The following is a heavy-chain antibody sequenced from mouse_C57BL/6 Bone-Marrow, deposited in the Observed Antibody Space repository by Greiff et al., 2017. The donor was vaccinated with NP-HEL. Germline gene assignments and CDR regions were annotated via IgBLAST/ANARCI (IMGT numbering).Heavy chain of an antibody. D-gene: IGHD2-4*01. J-gene: IGHJ2*01. Sequence: QVQLQQSGAELVRPGASVTLSCKASGYTFTDYEMHWVKQTPVHGLEWIGAIDPETGGTAYNQKFKGKAILTADKSSSTAYMELRSLTSEDSAVYYCTRDYDPHFDYWGQGTTLTVSS. CDR3: TRDYDPHFDY. CDR2: IDPETGGT. CDR1: GYTFTDYE. V-gene: IGHV1-15*01.